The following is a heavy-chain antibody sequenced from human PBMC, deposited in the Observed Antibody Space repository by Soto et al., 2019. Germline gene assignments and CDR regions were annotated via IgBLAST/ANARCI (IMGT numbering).Heavy chain of an antibody. V-gene: IGHV3-64*01. D-gene: IGHD2-2*01. CDR1: GFSFSNYA. CDR3: ARGRPYQLLSDFDY. J-gene: IGHJ4*02. Sequence: EVQLVECGGILVQPGGSLRLSCVASGFSFSNYAMHWVRQAPGKGLEYVSAISNNGVSTYYANSVKGRFIISRDNSKNTLYLQMGSLRAEDMAVYYCARGRPYQLLSDFDYWGQGTLVTVSS. CDR2: ISNNGVST.